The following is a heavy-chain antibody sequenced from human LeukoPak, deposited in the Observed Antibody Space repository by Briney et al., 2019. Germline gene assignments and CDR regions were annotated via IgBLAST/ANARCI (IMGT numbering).Heavy chain of an antibody. J-gene: IGHJ5*02. Sequence: GGSLRLSCAASGFTFSSYWMSWVRQDPGKGLEWVADIKQDGSEKYYVDSVKGRVTISRDNAKNSLYLHLNSLSAEDTAIYYCAKVSGTGDWYSSLGSWGQGTLVTVSS. V-gene: IGHV3-7*03. CDR1: GFTFSSYW. CDR3: AKVSGTGDWYSSLGS. CDR2: IKQDGSEK. D-gene: IGHD6-19*01.